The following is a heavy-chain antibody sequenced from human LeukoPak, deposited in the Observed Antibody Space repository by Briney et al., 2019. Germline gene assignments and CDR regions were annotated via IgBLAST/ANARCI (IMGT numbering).Heavy chain of an antibody. Sequence: PSGTLSLTCTVSGGSISSSSYYWGWIRQPPGKGPEWIGSIYYSGSTYYNPSLKSRVTISVDTSKNQFSLKLSSVTAADTAVYYCARLVDSSGYYDGTFDYWGQGTLVTVSS. CDR1: GGSISSSSYY. V-gene: IGHV4-39*01. D-gene: IGHD3-22*01. CDR3: ARLVDSSGYYDGTFDY. CDR2: IYYSGST. J-gene: IGHJ4*02.